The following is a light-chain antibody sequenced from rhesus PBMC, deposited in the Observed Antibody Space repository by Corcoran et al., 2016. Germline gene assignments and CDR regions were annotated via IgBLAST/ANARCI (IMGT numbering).Light chain of an antibody. CDR2: KAT. J-gene: IGKJ2*01. Sequence: DIQMTQSPSSLSASVGDTVTITCRASQSISSWLAWYRQKPGEAPKLLNYKATTLQSGVPSRFSCRGSGTEFNLTISSLQSEDFATYYWQKYGSSPLYSFGQGTKVEIK. CDR3: QKYGSSPLYS. V-gene: IGKV1-22*01. CDR1: QSISSW.